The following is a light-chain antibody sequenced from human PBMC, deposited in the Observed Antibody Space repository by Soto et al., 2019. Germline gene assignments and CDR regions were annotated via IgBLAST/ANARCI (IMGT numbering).Light chain of an antibody. CDR1: SSDVGGYNH. CDR2: DVT. V-gene: IGLV2-14*03. CDR3: NSYTSTNTLV. Sequence: QSVLTQPASVSGSPGQSITISCTGTSSDVGGYNHVSWYQQHPGKAPKLMIYDVTDRPSGVSNRFSGSKSGNTASLAISGPQAEDEADYYCNSYTSTNTLVFGGGTQLTVL. J-gene: IGLJ2*01.